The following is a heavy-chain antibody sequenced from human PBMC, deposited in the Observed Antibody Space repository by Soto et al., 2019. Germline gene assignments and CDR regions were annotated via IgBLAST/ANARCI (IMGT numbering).Heavy chain of an antibody. Sequence: QVQLQESGPGLVKPSQTLSLTCTVSGGSISSGDYYWSWIRQPPGKGLEWIGYIYYSGSTYYNPTLKSRVYLSVDTSKNQFSLNLTSVTAADTAVYYCARDRRHDYRSGYPDYWGQGTLVTVSS. J-gene: IGHJ4*02. CDR1: GGSISSGDYY. D-gene: IGHD3-3*01. CDR2: IYYSGST. CDR3: ARDRRHDYRSGYPDY. V-gene: IGHV4-30-4*01.